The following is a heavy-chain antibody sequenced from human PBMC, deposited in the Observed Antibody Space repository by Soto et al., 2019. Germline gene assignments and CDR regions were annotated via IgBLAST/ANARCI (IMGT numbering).Heavy chain of an antibody. CDR1: GYTFSDYY. V-gene: IGHV1-2*02. D-gene: IGHD1-1*01. J-gene: IGHJ4*02. Sequence: GASVKVSCKASGYTFSDYYIHWVRQAPGQGLEWMGWINPNSGGTKYAPKFQGGVTMTRDTSITTAYMELSRLRSGDTAVYYCAREPATAKPEGVDFWSQGTLVTVSS. CDR3: AREPATAKPEGVDF. CDR2: INPNSGGT.